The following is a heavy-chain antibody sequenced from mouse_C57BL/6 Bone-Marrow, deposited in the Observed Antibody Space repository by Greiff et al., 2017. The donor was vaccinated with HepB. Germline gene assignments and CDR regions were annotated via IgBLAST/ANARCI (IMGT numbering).Heavy chain of an antibody. D-gene: IGHD2-3*01. CDR2: INPGSGGT. Sequence: LQESGAELVRPGTSVKVSCKASGYAFTNYLIEWVKQRPGQGLEWIGVINPGSGGTNYNEKFKGKATLTADKSSSTAYMQLSSLTSEDSAVYFCARPDGYYGYFDVWGTGTTVTVSS. J-gene: IGHJ1*03. V-gene: IGHV1-54*01. CDR1: GYAFTNYL. CDR3: ARPDGYYGYFDV.